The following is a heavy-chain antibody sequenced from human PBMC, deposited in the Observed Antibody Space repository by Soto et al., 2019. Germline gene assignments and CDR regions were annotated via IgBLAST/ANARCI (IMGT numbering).Heavy chain of an antibody. V-gene: IGHV1-69*12. CDR3: ARAGGIQLWSGLGCDY. D-gene: IGHD5-18*01. J-gene: IGHJ4*02. Sequence: QVQLVQSGAEVKKPGSSVNVSCKASGGTFSSYAISWVRQAPGQALAWMGGIIPIFGTANYAQKFQCRVTITADESTSTAYMELSSLRSEDTAVYYCARAGGIQLWSGLGCDYWGQGPLVTVSS. CDR2: IIPIFGTA. CDR1: GGTFSSYA.